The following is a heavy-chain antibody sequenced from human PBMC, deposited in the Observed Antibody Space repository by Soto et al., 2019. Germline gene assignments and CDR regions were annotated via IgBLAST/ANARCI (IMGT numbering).Heavy chain of an antibody. J-gene: IGHJ4*02. CDR1: GFTFTTFD. Sequence: EVQLLESGGDLVQPGGSLRLSCVASGFTFTTFDMSWVRQAPGKGLEWVSAVSASGDGTWYADSVKGRATISRDNSKNTVFLQMDSLRVEDTAVYHCVTRAWLADWGQGTLVTVSS. D-gene: IGHD3-9*01. CDR3: VTRAWLAD. CDR2: VSASGDGT. V-gene: IGHV3-23*01.